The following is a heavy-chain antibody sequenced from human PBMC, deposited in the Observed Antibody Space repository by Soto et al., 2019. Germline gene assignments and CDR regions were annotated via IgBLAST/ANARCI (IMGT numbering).Heavy chain of an antibody. Sequence: PGGSLRLSCAASGFTFSSYGMHWVRQAPGKGLEWVAVIWYDGSNKYYADSVKGRFTISRDNSKNTLYLQMNSLRAEDTAVYYCAITKRGVIAAAVTDRYGMDVWGQGTTVTVSS. J-gene: IGHJ6*02. CDR3: AITKRGVIAAAVTDRYGMDV. CDR1: GFTFSSYG. V-gene: IGHV3-33*01. D-gene: IGHD6-13*01. CDR2: IWYDGSNK.